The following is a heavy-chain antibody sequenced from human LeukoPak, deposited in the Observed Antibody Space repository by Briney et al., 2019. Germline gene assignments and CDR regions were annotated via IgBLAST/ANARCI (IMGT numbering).Heavy chain of an antibody. D-gene: IGHD1-14*01. CDR3: ERGGGINSNWFDP. Sequence: ASVKVSCKASGGTFSSYAISWVRQAPGQGLEWMGRIIPILGIANYAQKFQGRVTITADKSTSTAYMELSSLRSEDTAVYYCERGGGINSNWFDPWGQGTLVTVSS. V-gene: IGHV1-69*04. J-gene: IGHJ5*02. CDR1: GGTFSSYA. CDR2: IIPILGIA.